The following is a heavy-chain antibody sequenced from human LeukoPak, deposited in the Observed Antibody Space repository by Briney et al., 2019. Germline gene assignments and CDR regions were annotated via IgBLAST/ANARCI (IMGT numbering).Heavy chain of an antibody. V-gene: IGHV3-7*01. CDR3: AKDRRYYYYMDV. J-gene: IGHJ6*03. Sequence: GGSLRLSCAASGFTFSSYWMSWVRQAPGKGLEWVANIKQDGSEKYYVDSVKGRFTISRDNAKTSLYLQMNSLRAEDTAVYYCAKDRRYYYYMDVWGKGTTVTVSS. CDR2: IKQDGSEK. CDR1: GFTFSSYW.